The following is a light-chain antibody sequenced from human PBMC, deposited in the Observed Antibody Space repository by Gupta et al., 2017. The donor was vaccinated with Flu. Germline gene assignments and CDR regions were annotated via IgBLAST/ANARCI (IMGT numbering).Light chain of an antibody. CDR3: QQRVITPCT. CDR1: QRISSY. J-gene: IGKJ3*01. CDR2: AAS. Sequence: DIQMTQSPYSLSASVGDRVTITCRASQRISSYLNWYQHKPGEAPKLLIYAASRLQSGVPSRFSGSGFGTDFSLTISSLQPEDFATYYCQQRVITPCTFGHGTKVDIK. V-gene: IGKV1-39*01.